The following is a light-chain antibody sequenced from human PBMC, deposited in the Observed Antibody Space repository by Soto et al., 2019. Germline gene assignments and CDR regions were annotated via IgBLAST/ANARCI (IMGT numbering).Light chain of an antibody. CDR1: SSDVGGYNY. CDR3: SSYTSSCTSYV. V-gene: IGLV2-14*01. J-gene: IGLJ1*01. CDR2: DVS. Sequence: QSALTQPASVSGSPGQSITISCTGTSSDVGGYNYVSWYQQHPGKAPKLMIYDVSNRPSGVSNRFSGSKSGNTASLTISGLQAEDEADYYCSSYTSSCTSYVFGTGTKLTVL.